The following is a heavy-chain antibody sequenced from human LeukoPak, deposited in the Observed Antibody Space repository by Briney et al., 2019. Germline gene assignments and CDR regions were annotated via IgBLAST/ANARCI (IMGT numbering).Heavy chain of an antibody. D-gene: IGHD3-22*01. V-gene: IGHV3-53*01. CDR1: GFTVSSNY. CDR3: ARSAYYYDSSGFYYFDY. Sequence: PGGSLRLSCAASGFTVSSNYMSWVRQAPGKGLEWVSVIYSGGSTYYADSVKGRFTISRDNSKNTLYLQMNGLRAEDTAVYYCARSAYYYDSSGFYYFDYWGQGTLVTVSS. J-gene: IGHJ4*02. CDR2: IYSGGST.